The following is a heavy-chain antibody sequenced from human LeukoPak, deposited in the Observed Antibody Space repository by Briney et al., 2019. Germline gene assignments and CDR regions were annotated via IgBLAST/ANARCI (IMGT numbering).Heavy chain of an antibody. CDR1: GGSISSSSYY. CDR3: ARGRRYYDSSGYYFNWGQGLFDY. Sequence: SETLSLTCTVSGGSISSSSYYWSWIRQPAGKGLEWIGRIYTSGSTNYNPSLKSRVTMSVDTSKNQFSLKLSSVTAADTAVYYCARGRRYYDSSGYYFNWGQGLFDYWGQGTLVTVSS. CDR2: IYTSGST. D-gene: IGHD3-22*01. J-gene: IGHJ4*02. V-gene: IGHV4-61*02.